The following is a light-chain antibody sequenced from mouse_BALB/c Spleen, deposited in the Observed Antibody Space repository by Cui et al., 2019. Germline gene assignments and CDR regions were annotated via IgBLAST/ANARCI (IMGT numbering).Light chain of an antibody. J-gene: IGKJ5*01. CDR1: QGISSN. CDR2: HGT. Sequence: DILMTQSPSPMSVSLGDTVSITCHASQGISSNIGWLQQKPGKSFKGLIYHGTNLEDGVPSRFSGSGSGADYSLTISSLESEDFADYYCVQYAQFPLTFGAGTKLELK. V-gene: IGKV14-100*01. CDR3: VQYAQFPLT.